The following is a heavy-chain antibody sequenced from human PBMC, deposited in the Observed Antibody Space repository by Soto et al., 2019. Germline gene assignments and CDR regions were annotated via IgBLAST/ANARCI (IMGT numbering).Heavy chain of an antibody. D-gene: IGHD3-10*01. CDR1: GYTFTSYG. Sequence: QVQLVQSGAEVKKPGASLKVSCKASGYTFTSYGISWVRQAPGEGLEWMGWISAYNGNTNYAQKLQGRVTMTTDTSRSTAYMELRSLRSDDTAVYYCAILAPGEWYFDYWGQGTLVTVSS. J-gene: IGHJ4*02. CDR2: ISAYNGNT. V-gene: IGHV1-18*01. CDR3: AILAPGEWYFDY.